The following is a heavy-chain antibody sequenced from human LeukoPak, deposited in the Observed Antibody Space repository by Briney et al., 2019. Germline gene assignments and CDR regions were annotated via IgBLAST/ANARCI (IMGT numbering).Heavy chain of an antibody. D-gene: IGHD3-9*01. J-gene: IGHJ4*02. CDR1: GFTFSSYA. Sequence: GGSLRLSCAASGFTFSSYAMHWVRQAPGKGLEWVAVISYDGSNKYYADSVKGRFTISRDNSKNTLYLQMNSLRAEDTAVYYCARPLILTGYYSYYFDYWGQGTLVTVSS. CDR2: ISYDGSNK. CDR3: ARPLILTGYYSYYFDY. V-gene: IGHV3-30*04.